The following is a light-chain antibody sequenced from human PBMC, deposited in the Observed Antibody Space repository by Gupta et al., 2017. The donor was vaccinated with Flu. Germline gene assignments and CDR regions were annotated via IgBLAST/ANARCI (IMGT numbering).Light chain of an antibody. Sequence: PATLSLSPGERATLSCRASQSITKYLAWYQQKPGQAPRLLIYDASNRATGIPARFSGSGSGTDFTLTISSLEPEDFAVYYCQQRSTWPRTFGQGTKVEI. V-gene: IGKV3-11*01. CDR3: QQRSTWPRT. J-gene: IGKJ1*01. CDR2: DAS. CDR1: QSITKY.